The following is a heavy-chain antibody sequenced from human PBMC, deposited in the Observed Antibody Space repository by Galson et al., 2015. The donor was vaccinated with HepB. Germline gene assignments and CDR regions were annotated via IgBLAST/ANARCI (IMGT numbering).Heavy chain of an antibody. J-gene: IGHJ3*02. CDR1: GFSLTDYY. V-gene: IGHV3-11*06. CDR3: ARGGVPNAFDI. Sequence: SLRLSCAASGFSLTDYYMHWIRQAPGKGLEWLSYVTSSTPNTKYADSVRGRFTISRDNAKNSLSLQINSLRAEDTAEYYCARGGVPNAFDIWGQGTKVTVSS. CDR2: VTSSTPNT.